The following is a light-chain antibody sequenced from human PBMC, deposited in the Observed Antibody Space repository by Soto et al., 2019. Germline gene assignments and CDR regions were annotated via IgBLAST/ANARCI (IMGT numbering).Light chain of an antibody. Sequence: QSVLTQPASVSGSPGQSITISCTGTSSNLGSYNLVSWYQQHPGKAPRLMIYKDSERPSGVSDRFSGSKSGSTASLTISGLQAEDEADYYCCSYAGSSWVFGGGTKLTVL. CDR1: SSNLGSYNL. J-gene: IGLJ3*02. CDR3: CSYAGSSWV. CDR2: KDS. V-gene: IGLV2-23*01.